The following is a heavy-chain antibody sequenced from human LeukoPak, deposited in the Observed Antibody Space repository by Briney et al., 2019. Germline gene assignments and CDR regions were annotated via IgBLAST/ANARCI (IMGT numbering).Heavy chain of an antibody. V-gene: IGHV4-4*07. CDR2: IHGTGGT. CDR3: AKDGSSWPFFDS. Sequence: PSKTLSLTCTVSGGSIIGYYWSWIRQPAGKGLEWIGRIHGTGGTDYNPSLKSRVTMSVDTSKNQFSLKLTSVTAADTAVYYCAKDGSSWPFFDSCGQGTLVTVSS. CDR1: GGSIIGYY. J-gene: IGHJ4*02. D-gene: IGHD6-13*01.